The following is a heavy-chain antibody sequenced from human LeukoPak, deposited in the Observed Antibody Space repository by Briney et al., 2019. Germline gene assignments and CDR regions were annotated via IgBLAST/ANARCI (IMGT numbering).Heavy chain of an antibody. Sequence: SETLSLTCTVSGYSISSGHFWGWIRPPPGKGLEWIGSIFHSGSTYYNPSLKSRVTFSVDTSKNQFSLRLTSVTAADTALYYCARVRYNWNRDFDYWGQGTLVTVSS. V-gene: IGHV4-38-2*02. CDR1: GYSISSGHF. CDR3: ARVRYNWNRDFDY. D-gene: IGHD1-20*01. J-gene: IGHJ4*02. CDR2: IFHSGST.